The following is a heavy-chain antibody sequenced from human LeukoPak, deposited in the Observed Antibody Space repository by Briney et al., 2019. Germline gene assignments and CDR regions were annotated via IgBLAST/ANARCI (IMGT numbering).Heavy chain of an antibody. Sequence: GGSLRLSCAASGFTFSSYWMHWVRQAPGKGLVWVSRINSDGSSTSYADSVKGRFTISRDNAKNTLYLQMNSLRAEDTAVYYCASAPRGFGKSEDWGQGTLVTVSS. CDR2: INSDGSST. J-gene: IGHJ4*02. D-gene: IGHD3-10*01. CDR1: GFTFSSYW. CDR3: ASAPRGFGKSED. V-gene: IGHV3-74*01.